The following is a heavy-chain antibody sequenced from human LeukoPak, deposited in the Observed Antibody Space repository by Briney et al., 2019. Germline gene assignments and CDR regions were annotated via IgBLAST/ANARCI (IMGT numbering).Heavy chain of an antibody. CDR2: INSDGSST. Sequence: GGSLRLSCAASGFTFSSYSMNWVRQAPGKGLVWVSRINSDGSSTSYADSVKGRFTISRDNAKNTLYLQMNSPRAEDTAVYYCARVYYDSSGYSFDYWGQGTLVTVSS. J-gene: IGHJ4*02. CDR1: GFTFSSYS. D-gene: IGHD3-22*01. CDR3: ARVYYDSSGYSFDY. V-gene: IGHV3-74*01.